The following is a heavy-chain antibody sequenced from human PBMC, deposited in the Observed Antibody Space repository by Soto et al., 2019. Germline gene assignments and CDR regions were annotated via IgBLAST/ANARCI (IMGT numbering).Heavy chain of an antibody. CDR1: GFTFSDSW. CDR3: VRGGSNYAS. Sequence: ESGGGLVQPGGSLRLSCTASGFTFSDSWMTWVRQAPGKGLEWVARIKPDESEKKYADSVKGRFSISRDNAKNSMYLQMDSPRGEDTAVYYCVRGGSNYASWGQGTLVTVSS. J-gene: IGHJ5*02. CDR2: IKPDESEK. V-gene: IGHV3-7*01. D-gene: IGHD4-4*01.